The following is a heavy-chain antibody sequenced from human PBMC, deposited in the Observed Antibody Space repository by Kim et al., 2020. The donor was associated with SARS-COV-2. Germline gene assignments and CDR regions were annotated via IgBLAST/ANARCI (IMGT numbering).Heavy chain of an antibody. Sequence: SETLSLTCTVSGGSISSSSYYWGWIRQPPGKGLEWIGSIYYSGSTYYNPSLKSRVTISVDTSKNQFSLKLSSVTAADTAVYYCARLVHDSSSWYTGECYFDYWGQGTLVTVSS. D-gene: IGHD6-13*01. CDR1: GGSISSSSYY. J-gene: IGHJ4*02. CDR2: IYYSGST. CDR3: ARLVHDSSSWYTGECYFDY. V-gene: IGHV4-39*01.